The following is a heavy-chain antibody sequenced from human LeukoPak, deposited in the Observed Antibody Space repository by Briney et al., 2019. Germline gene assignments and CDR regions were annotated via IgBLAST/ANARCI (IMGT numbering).Heavy chain of an antibody. D-gene: IGHD2-2*01. V-gene: IGHV3-48*03. J-gene: IGHJ6*03. CDR3: ARDCSSTSCYVDYYYYMDV. Sequence: GALRLSCAASGFTFSSYEMNWVRQAPGKGLEWVSYISSSGSIIYYADSVKGRFTISRDNAKNSVYLQMNSLRAEDTAVYYCARDCSSTSCYVDYYYYMDVWGKGTTVTVSS. CDR2: ISSSGSII. CDR1: GFTFSSYE.